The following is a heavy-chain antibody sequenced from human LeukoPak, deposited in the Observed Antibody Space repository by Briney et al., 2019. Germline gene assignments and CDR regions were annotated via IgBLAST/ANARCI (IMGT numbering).Heavy chain of an antibody. CDR2: ISWNSGSI. CDR3: ATYSGVHHKTFDD. J-gene: IGHJ4*02. Sequence: GRSLRLSCAASGFTFDDYAMHWVRQVPGKGLEWVSGISWNSGSIGYADSVKGRFTISRDNAKNSLYLQMNSLRVEDTALYFCATYSGVHHKTFDDWGQGTLVTVSS. D-gene: IGHD1-26*01. CDR1: GFTFDDYA. V-gene: IGHV3-9*01.